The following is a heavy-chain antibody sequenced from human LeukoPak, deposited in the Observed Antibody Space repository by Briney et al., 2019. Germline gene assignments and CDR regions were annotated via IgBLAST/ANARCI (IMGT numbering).Heavy chain of an antibody. CDR3: ARALSGSYYYYYYYYMDV. Sequence: GRSLRLSCAASGFTFSSGWMSRVRQAPGKGLEWVANIKQDGSEKYYVDSVKGRFTISRDNAKNSLYLQMNSLRAEDTAVYYCARALSGSYYYYYYYYMDVWGKGTTVTVSS. J-gene: IGHJ6*03. V-gene: IGHV3-7*01. CDR1: GFTFSSGW. D-gene: IGHD1-26*01. CDR2: IKQDGSEK.